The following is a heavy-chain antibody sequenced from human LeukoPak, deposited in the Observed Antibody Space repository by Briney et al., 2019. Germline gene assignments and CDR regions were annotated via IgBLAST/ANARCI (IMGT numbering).Heavy chain of an antibody. V-gene: IGHV3-48*03. D-gene: IGHD2-21*01. CDR3: ARYGRLGGESFDY. CDR2: ISTSVSTT. CDR1: GFTFSSYE. J-gene: IGHJ4*02. Sequence: GGSLRLSCAASGFTFSSYEMDWVRKAPGTGLVRVSYISTSVSTTYYADSVRGRFTISRDNGKNSLYLQMNSLRDEDTAVYYCARYGRLGGESFDYWGQGALVTVSS.